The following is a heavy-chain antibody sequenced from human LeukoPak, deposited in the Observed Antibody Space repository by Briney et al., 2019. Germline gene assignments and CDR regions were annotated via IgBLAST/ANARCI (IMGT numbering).Heavy chain of an antibody. V-gene: IGHV4-39*01. D-gene: IGHD2-15*01. J-gene: IGHJ4*02. Sequence: SETLSLTCTVSGGSISNNRYYWAWIRQPTGAGLEWIGSILYSGTTFYDPSLKTRLTISVDTSKNQFSLRLNSMTAADTAVYYCARRLISATIDSWGQGILVTVSS. CDR3: ARRLISATIDS. CDR2: ILYSGTT. CDR1: GGSISNNRYY.